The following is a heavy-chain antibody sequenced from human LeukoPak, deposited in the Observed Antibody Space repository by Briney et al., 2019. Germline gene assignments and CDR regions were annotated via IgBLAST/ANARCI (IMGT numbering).Heavy chain of an antibody. CDR3: ARVRLYSGGTGGDAFDI. Sequence: SETLSLTCTVSGGSISSGGYYWSWIRQPPGKGLEWIGYIYHSGSTYYNPSLKSRVTISVDRSKNQFSLKLSSVTAADTAVYYCARVRLYSGGTGGDAFDIWGQGTMVTVSS. J-gene: IGHJ3*02. CDR2: IYHSGST. V-gene: IGHV4-30-2*01. CDR1: GGSISSGGYY. D-gene: IGHD1-26*01.